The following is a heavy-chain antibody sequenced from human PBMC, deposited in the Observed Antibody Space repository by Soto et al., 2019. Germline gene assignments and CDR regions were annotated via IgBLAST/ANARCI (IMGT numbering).Heavy chain of an antibody. CDR3: ARDPTTIIGFKRYYFDY. CDR2: INHSGST. J-gene: IGHJ4*02. V-gene: IGHV4-34*01. Sequence: SEILSLTCAVYGGYFSGYYWSWIRQPPGKGLEWIGEINHSGSTNYNPSLKSRVTISVDTSKNQFSLKLSSVTAADTAVYYCARDPTTIIGFKRYYFDYWGQGTLVTVPQ. D-gene: IGHD3-22*01. CDR1: GGYFSGYY.